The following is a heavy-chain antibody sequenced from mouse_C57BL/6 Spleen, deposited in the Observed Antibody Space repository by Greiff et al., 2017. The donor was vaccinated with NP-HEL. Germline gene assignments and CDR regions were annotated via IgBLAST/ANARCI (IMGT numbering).Heavy chain of an antibody. CDR3: AREFITTVVDWYFDV. Sequence: VQLQQSGPVLVKPGASVKMSCKASGYTFTDYYMNWVKQSHGKSLEWIGVINPYNGGNSYNQKFKGKATLTVDKSSSTAYMELNSLTSEDSAVYYCAREFITTVVDWYFDVWGTGTTVTVSS. J-gene: IGHJ1*03. D-gene: IGHD1-1*01. CDR1: GYTFTDYY. V-gene: IGHV1-19*01. CDR2: INPYNGGN.